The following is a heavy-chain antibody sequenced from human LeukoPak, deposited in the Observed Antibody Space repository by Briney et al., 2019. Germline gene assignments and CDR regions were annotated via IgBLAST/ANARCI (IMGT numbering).Heavy chain of an antibody. Sequence: PGGSLRISCAASGFTFGSYAMSGVRQAPGKGLEWVSGISGRGHTTYHADSVRGRFTISRDNSKNTLYLQMNSLRVDDSAVYYCAKGGHYDSSGYSPFDYWGQGTLVTVSS. CDR3: AKGGHYDSSGYSPFDY. J-gene: IGHJ4*02. CDR2: ISGRGHTT. V-gene: IGHV3-23*01. CDR1: GFTFGSYA. D-gene: IGHD3-22*01.